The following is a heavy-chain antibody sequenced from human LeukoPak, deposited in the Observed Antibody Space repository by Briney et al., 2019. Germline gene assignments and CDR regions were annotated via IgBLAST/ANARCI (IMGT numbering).Heavy chain of an antibody. D-gene: IGHD3-10*01. Sequence: PSETLSLTCTVSGGSISSSSYYWGWIRQPPGKGLEWIGSIYYSGSTYYNPSLKSRVTISVDTSKNQFSLKLSSVTAADTAVYYCAREGVVRGVLDYWGQGTLVTVSS. CDR2: IYYSGST. CDR3: AREGVVRGVLDY. J-gene: IGHJ4*02. V-gene: IGHV4-39*07. CDR1: GGSISSSSYY.